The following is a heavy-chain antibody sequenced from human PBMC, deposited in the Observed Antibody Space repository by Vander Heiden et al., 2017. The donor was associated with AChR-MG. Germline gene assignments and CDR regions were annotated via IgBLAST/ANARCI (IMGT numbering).Heavy chain of an antibody. CDR1: GFTFSSYR. CDR2: SSSSSGYK. Sequence: EVQLVESVGGLVTPGGSLRPSCASSGFTFSSYRMNWVRQVKGKGVEWVSSSSSSSGYKYYAESVKGRFTISRGNAKNSLYLKMNSLGAEDTAGYYCARAVYGDYPSFDYWGQGTLVTVSS. CDR3: ARAVYGDYPSFDY. J-gene: IGHJ4*02. D-gene: IGHD4-17*01. V-gene: IGHV3-21*01.